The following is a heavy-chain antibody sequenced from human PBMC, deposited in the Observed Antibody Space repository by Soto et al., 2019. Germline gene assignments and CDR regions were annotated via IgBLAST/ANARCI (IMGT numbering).Heavy chain of an antibody. D-gene: IGHD5-12*01. J-gene: IGHJ4*02. CDR2: IYYTGST. CDR1: GASITSDDYY. Sequence: PSETLSLTCTVSGASITSDDYYWSWIRQPPGKGMEWIGYIYYTGSTYYNPSLESRLTISADTSRNQFSLKVSSVTAADTAVYYCARARRDGYNSVFDSWGQGTLVTVSS. CDR3: ARARRDGYNSVFDS. V-gene: IGHV4-30-4*01.